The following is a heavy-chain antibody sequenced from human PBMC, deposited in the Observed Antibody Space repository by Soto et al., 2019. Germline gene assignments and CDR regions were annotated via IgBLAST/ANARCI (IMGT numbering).Heavy chain of an antibody. CDR1: GGAVRSGSYS. CDR3: APDSGVYKDVYGRRGGMDV. CDR2: IYYSGST. D-gene: IGHD2-8*01. V-gene: IGHV4-61*01. Sequence: QVQLQESGAGLVKPSETLSLTCTVSGGAVRSGSYSWSCIRQPPGKGLEWIGYIYYSGSTNYNPSLKSRVNISIDTYKNQFSLTLGPLTAADTGVYYCAPDSGVYKDVYGRRGGMDVWGQGTTVTVYS. J-gene: IGHJ6*02.